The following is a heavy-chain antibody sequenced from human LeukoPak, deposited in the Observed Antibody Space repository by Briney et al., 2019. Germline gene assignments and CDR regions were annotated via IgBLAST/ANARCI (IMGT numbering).Heavy chain of an antibody. CDR3: ARGYGKYYDSSGYYD. CDR1: GGSISSSSYY. D-gene: IGHD3-22*01. CDR2: IYYSGST. V-gene: IGHV4-39*07. J-gene: IGHJ4*02. Sequence: SETLSLTCTVSGGSISSSSYYWGWIRQPPGKGLEWIGSIYYSGSTYYNPSLKSRVTISVDTSKNQFSLKLSSVTAADTAVYYCARGYGKYYDSSGYYDWGQGTLVTVSS.